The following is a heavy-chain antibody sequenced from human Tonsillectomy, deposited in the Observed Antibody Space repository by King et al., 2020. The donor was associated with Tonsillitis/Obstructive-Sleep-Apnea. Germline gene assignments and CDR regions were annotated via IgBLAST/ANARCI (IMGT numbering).Heavy chain of an antibody. Sequence: EVQLVQSGGDLVQVGGSLRLSCAASGVTFSSYEMTWVRQAPGKGLEWVSFISASGSSIKYADSVKGRFTVSRDNANNSLYLQMNSLRAEDTAFYYCARDRYIVVIPPAVDAFDFWGQGTMVTVSS. CDR1: GVTFSSYE. J-gene: IGHJ3*01. V-gene: IGHV3-48*03. CDR2: ISASGSSI. D-gene: IGHD2-2*01. CDR3: ARDRYIVVIPPAVDAFDF.